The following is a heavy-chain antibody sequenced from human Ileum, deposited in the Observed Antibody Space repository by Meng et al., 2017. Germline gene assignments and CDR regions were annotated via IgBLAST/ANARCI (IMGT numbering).Heavy chain of an antibody. D-gene: IGHD6-6*01. V-gene: IGHV3-74*01. J-gene: IGHJ4*02. CDR1: GFAFSSLW. Sequence: EGHLVGSGGGLVQLGGALRLSCAASGFAFSSLWMHWVRQAPGKGLVWVSRIDTDGIGTTYADSVKGRFTISRDNAKNTLYLQMNSLRDEDTAVYYCVRLGGSSPVDYWGQGILVTVSS. CDR3: VRLGGSSPVDY. CDR2: IDTDGIGT.